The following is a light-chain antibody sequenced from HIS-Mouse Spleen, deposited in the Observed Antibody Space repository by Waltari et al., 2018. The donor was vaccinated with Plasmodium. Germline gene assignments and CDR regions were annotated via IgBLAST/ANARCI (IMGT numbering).Light chain of an antibody. CDR1: QGISSY. V-gene: IGKV1-8*01. CDR3: QQYYSYPYS. Sequence: AIRMTQSPSSFSASTGDRVTITCRASQGISSYLAWYQQKPGKAPKLLIYAASTLQSGVPSRFSGSGYGTDFTLTSSCLQSEDFATYYCQQYYSYPYSFGQGTKLEIK. CDR2: AAS. J-gene: IGKJ2*01.